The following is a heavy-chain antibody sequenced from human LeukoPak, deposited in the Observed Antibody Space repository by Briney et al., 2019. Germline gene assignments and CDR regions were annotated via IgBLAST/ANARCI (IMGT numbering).Heavy chain of an antibody. Sequence: GGSLRLSCVASGFTSSAFWMSWVRRPPGKGLEWVANIKKDGSEKEYVDSVKGRFSIFRDNAKNSVFLQMNSLRAEDTAVYYCATSAGVVPGGLILWGKGTTVIVSS. V-gene: IGHV3-7*01. CDR2: IKKDGSEK. CDR3: ATSAGVVPGGLIL. J-gene: IGHJ6*04. D-gene: IGHD2-2*01. CDR1: GFTSSAFW.